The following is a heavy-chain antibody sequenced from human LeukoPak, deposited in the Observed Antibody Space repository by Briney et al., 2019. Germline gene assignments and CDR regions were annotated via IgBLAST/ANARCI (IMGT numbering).Heavy chain of an antibody. D-gene: IGHD3-22*01. CDR2: IWYDGSNK. V-gene: IGHV3-33*06. CDR3: AKPLPYYYDSSEGGGLDY. Sequence: GGSLRLSCAASGFTFSSYGMHWVRQAPGKGLEWVAVIWYDGSNKYYADSVKGRFTISRDNSKNTLYLQMNSLRAEDTAVYYCAKPLPYYYDSSEGGGLDYWGQGTLVTVSS. J-gene: IGHJ4*02. CDR1: GFTFSSYG.